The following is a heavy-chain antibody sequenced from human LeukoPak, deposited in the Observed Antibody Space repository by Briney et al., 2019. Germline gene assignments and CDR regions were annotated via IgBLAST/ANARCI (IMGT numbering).Heavy chain of an antibody. J-gene: IGHJ4*02. CDR1: GFTFSSYW. Sequence: GGSLRLSCAASGFTFSSYWMSWVRQAPAKGPEWVANIRQDGSERYYVDSVKGRFTISRDDSKNTLYLQMNSLKTEDTAVYYCTTYDYGDYIFFDYWGQGTLVTVSS. V-gene: IGHV3-7*03. D-gene: IGHD4-17*01. CDR3: TTYDYGDYIFFDY. CDR2: IRQDGSER.